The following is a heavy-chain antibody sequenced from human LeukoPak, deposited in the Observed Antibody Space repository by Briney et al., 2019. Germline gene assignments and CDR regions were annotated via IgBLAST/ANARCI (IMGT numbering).Heavy chain of an antibody. D-gene: IGHD4-17*01. CDR2: IYYSGST. CDR1: GGSISSSNYY. V-gene: IGHV4-39*01. Sequence: SETLSLTCTVSGGSISSSNYYWGWIRQPPGKGLEWIGSIYYSGSTYYNPSLKSRVTISVDTSKNQFSLKLSSVTAADTAVYYCATTAPPAEYFQHWGQGTLVTVSS. J-gene: IGHJ1*01. CDR3: ATTAPPAEYFQH.